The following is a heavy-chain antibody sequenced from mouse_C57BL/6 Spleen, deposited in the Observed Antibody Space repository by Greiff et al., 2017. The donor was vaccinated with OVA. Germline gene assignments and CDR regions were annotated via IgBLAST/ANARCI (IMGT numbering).Heavy chain of an antibody. CDR1: GYTFTSYT. CDR2: INPSSGYT. J-gene: IGHJ2*01. CDR3: AREGFDWDFDY. Sequence: QVQLQQSGAELARPGASVKMSCKASGYTFTSYTMHWVKQRPGQGLEWIGYINPSSGYTKYNQKFKDKATLTADKSSSTAYMPLSSLTSEDSAVYYCAREGFDWDFDYWGQGTTLTVSS. V-gene: IGHV1-4*01. D-gene: IGHD4-1*01.